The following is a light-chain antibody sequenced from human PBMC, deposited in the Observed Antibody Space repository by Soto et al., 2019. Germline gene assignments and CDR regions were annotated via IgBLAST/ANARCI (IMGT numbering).Light chain of an antibody. CDR3: QHYNSYSEA. Sequence: DLQITQSPSTLSVSLGDRVSITCRASQTISSWLAWYQQKPGKAPKLLIYKASTLKSGVPSRFSGSGSGTEFTLTISSLQPDDFATYYCQHYNSYSEAFGQGTKVDIK. V-gene: IGKV1-5*03. CDR2: KAS. J-gene: IGKJ1*01. CDR1: QTISSW.